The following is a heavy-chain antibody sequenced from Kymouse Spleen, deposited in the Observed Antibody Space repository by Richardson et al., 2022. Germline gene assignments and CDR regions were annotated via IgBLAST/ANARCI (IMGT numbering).Heavy chain of an antibody. CDR3: TRDRGVVVPAVGWFDP. D-gene: IGHD2-2*02. CDR2: IRSKAYGGTT. V-gene: IGHV3-49*05. J-gene: IGHJ5*02. CDR1: GFTFGDYA. Sequence: EVQLVESGGGLVKPGRSLRLSCTASGFTFGDYAMSWFRQAPGKGLEWVGFIRSKAYGGTTEYAASVKGRFTISRDDSKSIAYLQMNSLKTEDTAVYYCTRDRGVVVPAVGWFDPWGQGTLVTVSS.